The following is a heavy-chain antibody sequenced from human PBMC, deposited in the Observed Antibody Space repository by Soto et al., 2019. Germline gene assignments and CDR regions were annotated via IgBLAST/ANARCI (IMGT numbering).Heavy chain of an antibody. J-gene: IGHJ6*02. CDR2: IVVGSGNT. CDR1: GFTFTSSA. V-gene: IGHV1-58*01. D-gene: IGHD2-15*01. CDR3: AADARGGLWSYYYYGMDV. Sequence: QMQLVQSGPEVKKPGTSVKVSCKASGFTFTSSAVQWVRQARGQRLEWIGWIVVGSGNTNYAQKFQERVTITRDMSTSTAYMELTSLRSEDTAVYYCAADARGGLWSYYYYGMDVWGQGTTVTVSS.